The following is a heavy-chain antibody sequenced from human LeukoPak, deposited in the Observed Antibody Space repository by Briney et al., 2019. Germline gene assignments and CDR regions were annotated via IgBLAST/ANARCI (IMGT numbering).Heavy chain of an antibody. D-gene: IGHD4-11*01. CDR2: ISGSGGST. Sequence: GGSLRLSCAASGFTFSSYAMSWVRQAPGKGLEWVSAISGSGGSTYYADSVKGRFTISRDNSKNTLYLQMNSLRAEDTAVYYCAGLRGKITTIDYWGQGTLVTVSS. J-gene: IGHJ4*02. CDR1: GFTFSSYA. CDR3: AGLRGKITTIDY. V-gene: IGHV3-23*01.